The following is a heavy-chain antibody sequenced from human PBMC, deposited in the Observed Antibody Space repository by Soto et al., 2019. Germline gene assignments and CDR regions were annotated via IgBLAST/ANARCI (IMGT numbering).Heavy chain of an antibody. Sequence: PGGSLRLSCAASGFTFSSYGMHWVRQAPGKGLEWVAVISYDGSNKYYADSVKGRFTISRDNSKNTLYLQMNSLRAEDTAVYYWAKWSVTMVRGEDYWGQGTLVTVAS. D-gene: IGHD3-10*01. CDR2: ISYDGSNK. CDR1: GFTFSSYG. V-gene: IGHV3-30*18. J-gene: IGHJ4*02. CDR3: AKWSVTMVRGEDY.